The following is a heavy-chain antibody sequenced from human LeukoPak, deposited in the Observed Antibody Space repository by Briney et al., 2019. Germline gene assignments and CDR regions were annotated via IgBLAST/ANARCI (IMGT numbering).Heavy chain of an antibody. D-gene: IGHD6-13*01. J-gene: IGHJ4*02. Sequence: ASVKVSCKASGYTLTGYYMHWVRQAPGQGLEWMGWINPNSGGTNYAQKFQGWVTMTRDTSISTAYMELSRLRSDDTAVYYCARGLIGTAGTGDYWGQGTLVTVSS. CDR2: INPNSGGT. V-gene: IGHV1-2*04. CDR3: ARGLIGTAGTGDY. CDR1: GYTLTGYY.